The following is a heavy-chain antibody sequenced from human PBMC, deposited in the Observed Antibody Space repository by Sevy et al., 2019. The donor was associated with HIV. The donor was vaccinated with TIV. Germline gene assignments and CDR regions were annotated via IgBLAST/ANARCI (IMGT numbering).Heavy chain of an antibody. D-gene: IGHD3-3*02. CDR1: GFTFSNYA. CDR2: ISTDGGSK. Sequence: GGSLRLSCSASGFTFSNYAMHWVRQAPGKGLEHVSDISTDGGSKYYADSVKGRFTISRDNSKSMLYLQMGDLRVEDTAVYFCGDVLGGSRVGPFNNWGQGTLVTVSS. J-gene: IGHJ4*02. CDR3: GDVLGGSRVGPFNN. V-gene: IGHV3-64D*06.